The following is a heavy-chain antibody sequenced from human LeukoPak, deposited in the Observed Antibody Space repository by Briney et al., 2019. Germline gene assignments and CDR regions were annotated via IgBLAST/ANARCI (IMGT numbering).Heavy chain of an antibody. CDR1: GYSISSGYY. CDR3: ARGDSSGYYYYFDY. CDR2: IYHSGST. Sequence: SETLSLTCAVSGYSISSGYYWGWTRQPPGKGLEWIGSIYHSGSTYYNPSLKIRVTISVDTSKNQFSLKLSSVTAADTAVYYCARGDSSGYYYYFDYWGQGTLVTVSS. V-gene: IGHV4-38-2*01. J-gene: IGHJ4*02. D-gene: IGHD3-22*01.